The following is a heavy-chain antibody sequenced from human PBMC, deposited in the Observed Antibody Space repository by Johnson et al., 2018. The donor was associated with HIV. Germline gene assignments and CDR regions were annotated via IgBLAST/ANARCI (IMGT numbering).Heavy chain of an antibody. J-gene: IGHJ3*02. CDR1: AFTFSSFA. D-gene: IGHD1-26*01. Sequence: VQLVESGGGLVQPGGSLRLSCAASAFTFSSFAMSWVRQAPRKGLVWVSAISGSGVRTYYADSVKGQFIISRDNSRNTLYLQMNSLRAEDTAVYYCAKDSGNYGDNAFDIWGRGTMVTVSS. CDR3: AKDSGNYGDNAFDI. V-gene: IGHV3-23*04. CDR2: ISGSGVRT.